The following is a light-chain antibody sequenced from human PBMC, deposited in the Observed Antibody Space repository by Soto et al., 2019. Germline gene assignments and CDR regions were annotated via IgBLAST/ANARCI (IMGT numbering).Light chain of an antibody. J-gene: IGKJ1*01. Sequence: EIVRTQSPATLSVSPGERATLSCRASQSVSSSLAWYQQKPGQAPRLLIYGASTRATGIPARFSGSGSGTESTLTISSLQSEDFAVYYCQQYNNWWTFGQGTKVDIK. CDR1: QSVSSS. V-gene: IGKV3-15*01. CDR3: QQYNNWWT. CDR2: GAS.